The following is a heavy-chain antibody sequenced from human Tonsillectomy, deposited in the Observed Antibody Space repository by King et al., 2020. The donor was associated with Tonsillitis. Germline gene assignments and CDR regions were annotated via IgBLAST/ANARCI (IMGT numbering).Heavy chain of an antibody. CDR3: ARHKYDSSGNGTLAAFVI. J-gene: IGHJ3*02. V-gene: IGHV4-59*08. CDR2: IYNTGST. D-gene: IGHD3-22*01. CDR1: GGSISTYY. Sequence: VQLQESGPGLVKPSETLSLTCTVSGGSISTYYWNWIRQPPGKGLQWIGYIYNTGSTKYNPSLKSRVTISVDTSKNQFSLKLNSVTAADTAVYYCARHKYDSSGNGTLAAFVIWAQGTMATASS.